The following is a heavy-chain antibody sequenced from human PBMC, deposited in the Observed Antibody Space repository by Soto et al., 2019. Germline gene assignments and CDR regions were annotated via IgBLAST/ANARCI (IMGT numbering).Heavy chain of an antibody. CDR1: GFTFSSYA. V-gene: IGHV3-23*01. Sequence: ESGGGLVQPGGSLRLSCAASGFTFSSYAMSWVRQAPGKGLEWVSAISGSGGSTYYADSVKGRFTISRDNSKNTLYLQMNSLRAEDTAVYYCAKLGCTNGVCYSYYFDYWGQGTLVTVSS. D-gene: IGHD2-8*01. CDR2: ISGSGGST. J-gene: IGHJ4*02. CDR3: AKLGCTNGVCYSYYFDY.